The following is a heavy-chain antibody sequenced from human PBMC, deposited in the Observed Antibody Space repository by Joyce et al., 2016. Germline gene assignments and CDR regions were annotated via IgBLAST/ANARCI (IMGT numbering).Heavy chain of an antibody. D-gene: IGHD3-10*01. Sequence: QVQLVQSGPELKRPGASVRVSCKASRYTFTAYIMHWVRQAPGGGLEWIGWIDPKTDDTKYAQRFQGRVTMTRDTSFNTVDMELRRLSSDDMATYYCAREGSRDGYWDYWGQGTLVTVSS. CDR2: IDPKTDDT. J-gene: IGHJ4*02. CDR1: RYTFTAYI. CDR3: AREGSRDGYWDY. V-gene: IGHV1-2*02.